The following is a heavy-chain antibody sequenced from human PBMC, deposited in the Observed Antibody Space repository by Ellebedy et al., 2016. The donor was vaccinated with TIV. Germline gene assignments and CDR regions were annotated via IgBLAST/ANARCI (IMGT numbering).Heavy chain of an antibody. CDR2: IYDIGTT. J-gene: IGHJ5*02. D-gene: IGHD1-20*01. CDR3: ARHQRPRYNSDWFDP. Sequence: MPSETLSLSCDVSGASMSYNYWSWVRQPPGKGLEWIGYIYDIGTTNYNPSLKSRVAISIDTSKNQFSLKLKSVTAADTAIYYCARHQRPRYNSDWFDPWGQGTLVTVSS. V-gene: IGHV4-59*08. CDR1: GASMSYNY.